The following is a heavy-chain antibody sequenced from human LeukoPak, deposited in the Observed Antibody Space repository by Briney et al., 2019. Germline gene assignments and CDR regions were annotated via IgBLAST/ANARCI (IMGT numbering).Heavy chain of an antibody. CDR1: GFTFISYE. CDR3: ARALTTSWYYFDY. CDR2: ISSSGTTI. Sequence: GGSLRLSCAASGFTFISYEMNWVRQAPGKGLEWVSYISSSGTTIHYADSVKGRFAISRDNAKNSLYLQMNSLRAEDTAVYYCARALTTSWYYFDYWGQGTLVTVSS. D-gene: IGHD2-2*01. V-gene: IGHV3-48*03. J-gene: IGHJ4*02.